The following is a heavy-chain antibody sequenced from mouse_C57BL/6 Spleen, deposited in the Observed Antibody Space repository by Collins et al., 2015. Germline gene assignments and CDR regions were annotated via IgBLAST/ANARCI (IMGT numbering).Heavy chain of an antibody. V-gene: IGHV1-59*01. J-gene: IGHJ3*01. CDR2: IDPSDSYT. CDR3: ARDGYGEAY. CDR1: GYTFTSYW. D-gene: IGHD2-2*01. Sequence: QVQLQQPGAELVRPGTSVKLPCKASGYTFTSYWMHWVKQRPGQGLEWIGVIDPSDSYTNYNQKFKGKATLTVDTSSSTAYMQLSSLTSEDSAVYYCARDGYGEAYWGQGTLVTVSA.